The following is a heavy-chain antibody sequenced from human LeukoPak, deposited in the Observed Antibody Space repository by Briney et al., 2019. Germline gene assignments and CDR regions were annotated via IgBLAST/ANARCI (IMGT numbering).Heavy chain of an antibody. CDR3: ATSRDRIAAAGRDEFDY. D-gene: IGHD6-13*01. Sequence: ASVKVSCKASGGTFSSYAISWVRQAPGQGLEWMGRINPNSGGTNYAQKFQGRVTMTRDTSISTAYMELSRLSSDDTAVYYCATSRDRIAAAGRDEFDYWGQGTLVTVSS. J-gene: IGHJ4*02. CDR2: INPNSGGT. V-gene: IGHV1-2*06. CDR1: GGTFSSYA.